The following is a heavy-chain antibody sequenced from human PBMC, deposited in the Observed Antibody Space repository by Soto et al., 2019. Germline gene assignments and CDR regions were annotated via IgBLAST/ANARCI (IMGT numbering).Heavy chain of an antibody. CDR1: GYTFTNYA. CDR3: ARDHIEWELQY. V-gene: IGHV1-3*05. J-gene: IGHJ4*02. CDR2: INAANGNT. Sequence: QVQLVQSGAEEKKPGASVKVSCKASGYTFTNYAMHRVRQTPGQGLEWMGWINAANGNTKYSQKFQGRGTSTRDTSASKAYMELSSLRSEDTAVYYCARDHIEWELQYWGKGTLVTVSS. D-gene: IGHD1-26*01.